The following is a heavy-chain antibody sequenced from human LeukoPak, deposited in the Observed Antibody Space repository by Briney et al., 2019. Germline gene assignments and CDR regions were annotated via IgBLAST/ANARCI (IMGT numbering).Heavy chain of an antibody. CDR3: ARSGYYYDSSGYYDN. CDR2: IIPILNIA. D-gene: IGHD3-22*01. J-gene: IGHJ4*02. CDR1: GGTFSSYA. Sequence: GASVKVSCKASGGTFSSYAISWVRQAPGQGLEWMGRIIPILNIANYAQKFQGRVTITADISTTTAYMELSSLRSEDTAMYYCARSGYYYDSSGYYDNWGQGTLVTVSS. V-gene: IGHV1-69*04.